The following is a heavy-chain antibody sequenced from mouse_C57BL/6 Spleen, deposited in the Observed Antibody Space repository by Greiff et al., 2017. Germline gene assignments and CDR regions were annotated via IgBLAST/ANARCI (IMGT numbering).Heavy chain of an antibody. D-gene: IGHD1-1*01. CDR3: TSLYYGSSYGCGMDY. J-gene: IGHJ4*01. Sequence: VHVKQPGAELVRPGASVKLSCTASGFNIKDYYMPWVKQRPEQGLEWIGRIDPDDGDTEYAPKFKGKATLTVDTSSNTAYLQLSSLTSVNTAVYDCTSLYYGSSYGCGMDYWGQGTSVTVSA. V-gene: IGHV14-1*01. CDR2: IDPDDGDT. CDR1: GFNIKDYY.